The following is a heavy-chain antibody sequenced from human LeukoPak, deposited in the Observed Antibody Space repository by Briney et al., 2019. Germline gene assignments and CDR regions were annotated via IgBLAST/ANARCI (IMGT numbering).Heavy chain of an antibody. CDR3: ARDFLHVYHYDSSGYVRGAFDI. CDR2: INPNSGGT. D-gene: IGHD3-22*01. CDR1: GYTFTGYY. V-gene: IGHV1-2*02. J-gene: IGHJ3*02. Sequence: GASVKVSCKASGYTFTGYYMHWVRQAPGQGLEWMGWINPNSGGTNYAQKFQGRVTTARDTSISTAYMELSRLRSDDTAVYYCARDFLHVYHYDSSGYVRGAFDIWGQGTKVTVSS.